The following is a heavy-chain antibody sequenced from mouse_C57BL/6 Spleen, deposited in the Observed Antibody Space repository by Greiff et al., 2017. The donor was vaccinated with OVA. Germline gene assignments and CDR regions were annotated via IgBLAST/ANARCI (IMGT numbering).Heavy chain of an antibody. D-gene: IGHD1-1*01. V-gene: IGHV5-4*01. CDR1: GFTFSSYA. J-gene: IGHJ1*03. Sequence: EVHLVESGGGLVKPGGSLKLSCAASGFTFSSYAMSWVRQTPEKRLEWVATISDGGSYTYYTDNVKGRFTISRDNAKNNLYLQMSHLKSEDTAMYYCARDSYGSSYWYFDVWGTGTTVTVSS. CDR2: ISDGGSYT. CDR3: ARDSYGSSYWYFDV.